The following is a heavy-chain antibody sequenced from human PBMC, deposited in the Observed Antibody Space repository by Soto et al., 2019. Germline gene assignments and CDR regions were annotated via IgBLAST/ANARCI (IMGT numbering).Heavy chain of an antibody. CDR3: AKDHTVVIRDAFDI. D-gene: IGHD3-22*01. V-gene: IGHV3-23*01. CDR2: ISDSGTGT. J-gene: IGHJ3*02. Sequence: EVQILESGGGLVQPGGSLRLSCAASGFTFSSYAMYWVPQAPGKGLAWVSGISDSGTGTYYADSVKGRFTISRDNSKNTVYLQMKSLRAEDTAVYYCAKDHTVVIRDAFDIWGQGTMVNVSS. CDR1: GFTFSSYA.